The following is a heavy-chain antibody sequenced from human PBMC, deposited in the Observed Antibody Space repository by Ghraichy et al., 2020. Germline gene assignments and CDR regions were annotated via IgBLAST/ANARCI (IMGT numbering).Heavy chain of an antibody. CDR1: GYTFSRFA. J-gene: IGHJ4*02. CDR3: VRVHDDGVD. Sequence: ASVKVSCKASGYTFSRFAMHWVRQAPGQRLEWVGWINAGNGKTKYSQKFQGRVTITRDTSATTAYMEVSSLRSEDTAMFYCVRVHDDGVDWGQGTMVTVSS. V-gene: IGHV1-3*01. CDR2: INAGNGKT. D-gene: IGHD4-17*01.